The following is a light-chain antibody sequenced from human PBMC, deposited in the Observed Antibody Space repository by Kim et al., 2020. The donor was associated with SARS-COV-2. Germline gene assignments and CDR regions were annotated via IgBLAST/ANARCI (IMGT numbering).Light chain of an antibody. J-gene: IGKJ2*01. V-gene: IGKV1-16*01. CDR2: DAS. CDR1: QGISRS. CDR3: QKYNTYPHT. Sequence: SASVGDTVTSTWRASQGISRSLAWYQQKPGKAPKSLIYDASNLHRGVPSRFSGSGSGTDFTLTISSLQPEDFATYYCQKYNTYPHTFGQGTKLEI.